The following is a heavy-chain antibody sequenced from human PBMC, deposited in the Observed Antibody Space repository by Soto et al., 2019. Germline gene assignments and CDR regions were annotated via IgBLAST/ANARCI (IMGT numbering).Heavy chain of an antibody. CDR1: GGSISSSNW. Sequence: QVQLQEPGPGRVKPSGTLSLTCAVSGGSISSSNWWSWVRQPPGKGLEWIGEIYHSGNTNYNPSLKSRVTMAVDKYRNQFSLKLSSVTASDTAVYYCAGRWGEGRVDYWGQGTLVTVSS. J-gene: IGHJ4*02. V-gene: IGHV4-4*02. CDR3: AGRWGEGRVDY. D-gene: IGHD3-10*01. CDR2: IYHSGNT.